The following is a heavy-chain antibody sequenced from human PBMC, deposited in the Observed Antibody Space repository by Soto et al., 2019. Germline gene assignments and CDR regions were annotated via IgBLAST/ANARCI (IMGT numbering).Heavy chain of an antibody. CDR1: GFTFNIYS. CDR2: ITSDTKTI. D-gene: IGHD1-26*01. J-gene: IGHJ4*02. V-gene: IGHV3-48*02. CDR3: ARSWDGHFDY. Sequence: EVQLVESGGDLVQRGGSLRLSCAASGFTFNIYSMNLVRQAPGKGLEWFSYITSDTKTINYADSVKGRFTISGDNAKNSVHLEMNSLRDEDTAVYYCARSWDGHFDYWCQGTGVTGSS.